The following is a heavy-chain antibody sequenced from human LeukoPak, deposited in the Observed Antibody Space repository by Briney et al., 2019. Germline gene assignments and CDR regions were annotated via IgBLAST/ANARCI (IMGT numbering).Heavy chain of an antibody. CDR1: GFTFSSYA. Sequence: GGSLRLSCAASGFTFSSYAMHWVRQAPGKGLEWVAIISYDGSNKDYADSVKGRFTISRDNSKNTLYLQMDSLRAEDTAVYYCARDRRFSYYYDSSGEPNDAFDIWGQGTMVTVSS. J-gene: IGHJ3*02. CDR3: ARDRRFSYYYDSSGEPNDAFDI. V-gene: IGHV3-30-3*01. CDR2: ISYDGSNK. D-gene: IGHD3-22*01.